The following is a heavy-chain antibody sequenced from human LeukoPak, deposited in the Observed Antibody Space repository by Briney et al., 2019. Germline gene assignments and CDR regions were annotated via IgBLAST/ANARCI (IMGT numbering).Heavy chain of an antibody. V-gene: IGHV3-9*01. CDR3: VRDDYNGNSFDS. Sequence: GGSLRLSCAASGFTFDDYAMHWVRQAPGKGLEWVSGISWNSGSIGYADSVKGRFTISRDNAKNPLYLQMNSLRAEDTALYYCVRDDYNGNSFDSWGPGTLVTVSS. CDR2: ISWNSGSI. CDR1: GFTFDDYA. J-gene: IGHJ5*01. D-gene: IGHD4-23*01.